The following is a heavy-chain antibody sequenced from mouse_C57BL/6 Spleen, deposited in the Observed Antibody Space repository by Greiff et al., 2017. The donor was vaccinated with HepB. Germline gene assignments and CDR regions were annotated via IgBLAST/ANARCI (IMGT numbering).Heavy chain of an antibody. CDR2: IDPETGGT. CDR1: GYTFTDYE. J-gene: IGHJ1*03. CDR3: TRSVGWQYWYFDV. D-gene: IGHD2-3*01. Sequence: QVQLQPSGAELVRPGASVTLSCKASGYTFTDYEMHWVKQTPVHGLEWIGAIDPETGGTAYNQKFKGKAILTADKSSSTAYMELRSLTSEDSAVYYCTRSVGWQYWYFDVWGTGTTVTVSS. V-gene: IGHV1-15*01.